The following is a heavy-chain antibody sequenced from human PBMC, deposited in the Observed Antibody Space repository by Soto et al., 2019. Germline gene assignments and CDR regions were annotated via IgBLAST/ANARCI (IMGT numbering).Heavy chain of an antibody. CDR1: GVSSSSGNW. CDR2: IFHDGTA. CDR3: ARLVYDTRLNYMYFDF. V-gene: IGHV4-4*02. J-gene: IGHJ4*02. D-gene: IGHD3-10*01. Sequence: SETLSVTCAVSGVSSSSGNWWTWVRQSPQRGLEYIGEIFHDGTANYYPSFERRVAISVDTSKNQFSLKLTSVTAADTAIYFCARLVYDTRLNYMYFDFWGQGTLVTVSS.